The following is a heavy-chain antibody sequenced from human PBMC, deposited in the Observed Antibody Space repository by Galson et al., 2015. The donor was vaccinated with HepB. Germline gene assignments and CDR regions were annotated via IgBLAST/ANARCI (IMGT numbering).Heavy chain of an antibody. V-gene: IGHV1-58*01. J-gene: IGHJ4*02. D-gene: IGHD3-22*01. Sequence: SVKVSCKASGFTFTSSAVQWVRQARGQRLEWIGWIVVGSGNTNYAQKFQERVTITRDMSTSTAYMELSSLRSEDTAVYYCAADYYDSSGYYVLDYWGQGTLVTVSS. CDR1: GFTFTSSA. CDR3: AADYYDSSGYYVLDY. CDR2: IVVGSGNT.